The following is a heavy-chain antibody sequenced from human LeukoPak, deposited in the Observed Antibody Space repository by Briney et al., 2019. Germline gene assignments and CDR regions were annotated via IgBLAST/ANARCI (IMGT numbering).Heavy chain of an antibody. Sequence: SETLSLTCTVSGGSISSYYWSWIRQPPGKGLEWIGYIYYSGRTNYNPSLKSRVTISVDTSKNQFSLKLSSVTAADTAVYYCARGLLDGYTHPAAFDIWGQGTMVTVSS. J-gene: IGHJ3*02. CDR1: GGSISSYY. CDR3: ARGLLDGYTHPAAFDI. D-gene: IGHD5-24*01. V-gene: IGHV4-59*01. CDR2: IYYSGRT.